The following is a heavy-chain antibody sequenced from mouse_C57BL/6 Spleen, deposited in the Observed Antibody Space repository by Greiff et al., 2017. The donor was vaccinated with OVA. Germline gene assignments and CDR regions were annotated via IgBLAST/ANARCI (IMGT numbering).Heavy chain of an antibody. CDR3: ASYGYDEAFAY. J-gene: IGHJ3*01. Sequence: VQLQQSGPGLVQPSQSLSITCTVSGFSLTSYGVHWVRQSPGKGLEWLGVIWRGGSTDYNAAFISRLSISKDNSKSQVFFKMNSLQADDTAIYYCASYGYDEAFAYWGQGTLVTVSA. CDR1: GFSLTSYG. CDR2: IWRGGST. V-gene: IGHV2-2*01. D-gene: IGHD2-2*01.